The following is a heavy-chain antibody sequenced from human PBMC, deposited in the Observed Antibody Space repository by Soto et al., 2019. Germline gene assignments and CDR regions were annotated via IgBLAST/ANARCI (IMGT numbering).Heavy chain of an antibody. V-gene: IGHV3-33*01. CDR2: IWYDGSNK. J-gene: IGHJ6*02. D-gene: IGHD3-3*01. Sequence: GGSLRLSCAASGFTFSSYGMHWVRQAPGKGLEWVAVIWYDGSNKYYADSVKGRFTISRDNSKNTLYLQMNSLRAEDTAVYYCARDSQSHNYDFWSGYYTSGRGYYYYGMDVWGQGTTVTVSS. CDR3: ARDSQSHNYDFWSGYYTSGRGYYYYGMDV. CDR1: GFTFSSYG.